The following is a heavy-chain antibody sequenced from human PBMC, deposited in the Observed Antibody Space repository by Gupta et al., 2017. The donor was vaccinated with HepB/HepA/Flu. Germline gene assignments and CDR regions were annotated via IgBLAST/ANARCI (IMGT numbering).Heavy chain of an antibody. CDR1: GFTFSSYG. CDR2: VWYDGSNK. Sequence: VQLVESGRGVVQPGRSLRLSCAASGFTFSSYGMHWVRQATGKGPEWVAIVWYDGSNKYYGDSVKGRISISRDNSKNTLYMQRNSLRAEDTAVDDCARDFCGNYYSAGSPIYYFDGWGQGTLVTVSS. J-gene: IGHJ4*01. CDR3: ARDFCGNYYSAGSPIYYFDG. D-gene: IGHD3-10*01. V-gene: IGHV3-33*01.